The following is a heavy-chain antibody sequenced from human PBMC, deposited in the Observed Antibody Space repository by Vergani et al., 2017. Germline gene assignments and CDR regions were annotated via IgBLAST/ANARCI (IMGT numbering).Heavy chain of an antibody. V-gene: IGHV3-23*04. J-gene: IGHJ6*03. CDR2: LSASDRRT. CDR1: GFTFSSYA. CDR3: ARDRGDWRYSRYFYNYYMDV. D-gene: IGHD2-8*02. Sequence: EVHLVESGGGLVQPGGSLRLSCAASGFTFSSYAMSWVRQAPGKGLEWVSTLSASDRRTHYADSVKGRFTISRDNSKSTLFLQMNSLRVEDMAVYYCARDRGDWRYSRYFYNYYMDVWGKGTTVTVSS.